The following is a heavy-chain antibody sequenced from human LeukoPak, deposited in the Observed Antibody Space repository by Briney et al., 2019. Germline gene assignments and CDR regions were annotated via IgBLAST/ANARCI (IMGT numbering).Heavy chain of an antibody. J-gene: IGHJ4*02. CDR2: ISGSGGST. D-gene: IGHD3-10*01. Sequence: AGGSLRLSCAASGFTFSSYAMSWVRQAPGKGLEWVSAISGSGGSTYYADSVKGRFTISRDNSKNTLYLQMNSLRAEDTAVYYCAKDKDPIMARGAYEGGQGTLVTVSS. CDR1: GFTFSSYA. CDR3: AKDKDPIMARGAYE. V-gene: IGHV3-23*01.